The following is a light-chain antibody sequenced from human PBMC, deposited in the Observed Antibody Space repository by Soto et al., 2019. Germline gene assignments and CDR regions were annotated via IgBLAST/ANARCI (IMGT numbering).Light chain of an antibody. J-gene: IGKJ1*01. Sequence: EIEMTQSPATLSVSPGERATISCRASQSVNSNLAWYQQKPGQAPRLLIYGASTRANGIPARFSGSGSGTEFTFTIISLQSEEFAATYCRQYNIWSPRTFGQGTKVEIK. V-gene: IGKV3-15*01. CDR3: RQYNIWSPRT. CDR1: QSVNSN. CDR2: GAS.